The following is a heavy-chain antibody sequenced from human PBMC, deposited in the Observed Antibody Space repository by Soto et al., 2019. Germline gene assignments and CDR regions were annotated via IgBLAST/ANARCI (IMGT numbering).Heavy chain of an antibody. CDR1: DGSISSSSYY. CDR3: ARTPAHYYYYMDV. J-gene: IGHJ6*03. Sequence: PSGTLSLTCTVSDGSISSSSYYWGWIRQPPGKGLEWIGSIYYSGSTYYNPSLKSRVTISVDTSKNQFSLKLSSVTAADTAVYYCARTPAHYYYYMDVWGKGTTVTVSS. CDR2: IYYSGST. V-gene: IGHV4-39*01.